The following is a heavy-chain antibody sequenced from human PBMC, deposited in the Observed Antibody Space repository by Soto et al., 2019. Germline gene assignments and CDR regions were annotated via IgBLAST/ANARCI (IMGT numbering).Heavy chain of an antibody. CDR1: GYTLTELS. Sequence: ASVKVSCKVSGYTLTELSMHWVRQAPGKGLEWMGGFDPEDGETIYAQKFQGRVTMTEDTSTATAYMELSSLRSEDTVLYYCAARLGIAALNFDYWGQGTLVTVSS. CDR2: FDPEDGET. J-gene: IGHJ4*02. D-gene: IGHD6-6*01. V-gene: IGHV1-24*01. CDR3: AARLGIAALNFDY.